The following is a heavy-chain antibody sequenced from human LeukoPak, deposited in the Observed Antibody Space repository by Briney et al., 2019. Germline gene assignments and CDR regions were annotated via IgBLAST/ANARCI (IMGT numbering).Heavy chain of an antibody. Sequence: PGRSLRLSCAASGFTFSSYAMHWVRQAPGKGLEWVAVISYDGSNKYYADSVTGRFTISRDNSKNTLYLQMNSLRAEDTAVYYCAKGDYGDSRLGHFDYWGQGTLVTVSS. V-gene: IGHV3-30-3*01. D-gene: IGHD4-17*01. CDR3: AKGDYGDSRLGHFDY. CDR1: GFTFSSYA. CDR2: ISYDGSNK. J-gene: IGHJ4*02.